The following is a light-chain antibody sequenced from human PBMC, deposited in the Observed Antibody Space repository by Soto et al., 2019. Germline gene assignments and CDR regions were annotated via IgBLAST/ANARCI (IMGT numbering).Light chain of an antibody. J-gene: IGLJ1*01. V-gene: IGLV1-44*01. CDR3: AAWDDSLNGYV. Sequence: QSVLTQPPSASGTPGQRVTISCSGSSSNIGSNTVNWYQQLPGTAPKLLIYSNNQRPSGVPDRFSGSKSGTSDSLAISGLQSEDEADYYCAAWDDSLNGYVLGTGTKV. CDR2: SNN. CDR1: SSNIGSNT.